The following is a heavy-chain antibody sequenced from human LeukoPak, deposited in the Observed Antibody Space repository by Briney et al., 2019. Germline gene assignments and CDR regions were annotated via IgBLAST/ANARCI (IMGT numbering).Heavy chain of an antibody. J-gene: IGHJ4*02. CDR1: GFTVSSNY. CDR3: ASGDGYSSTWFPK. CDR2: IYRSGST. Sequence: GGSLRLSCAASGFTVSSNYMSWVRQAPGKGLERVSIIYRSGSTDYADSVKGRFTISRDNSKNTLYLQMNSLRAEDTAVYYCASGDGYSSTWFPKWGQGTLVTVSS. D-gene: IGHD6-13*01. V-gene: IGHV3-53*01.